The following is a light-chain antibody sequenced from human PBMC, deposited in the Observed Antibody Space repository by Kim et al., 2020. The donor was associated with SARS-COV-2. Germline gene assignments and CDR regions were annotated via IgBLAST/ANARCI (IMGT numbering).Light chain of an antibody. Sequence: VTPGQTASITCTGDKLGDKYACWYQQKPGPSPVLVIYHDSKRPSGIPERFSGSNSGNTATLTISGTQAMDAADYYCQAWDSSTNYVFATGTKVTVL. CDR2: HDS. J-gene: IGLJ1*01. CDR3: QAWDSSTNYV. CDR1: KLGDKY. V-gene: IGLV3-1*01.